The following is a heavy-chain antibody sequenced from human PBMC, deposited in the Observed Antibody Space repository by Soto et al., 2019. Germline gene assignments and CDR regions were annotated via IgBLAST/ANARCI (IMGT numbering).Heavy chain of an antibody. D-gene: IGHD3-3*01. CDR2: IIPIFGTA. J-gene: IGHJ6*02. CDR3: ARGDLITIFGVARGYYYGMDV. Sequence: SVKVSCKASGGTFSSYAISWVRQAPGQGLEWMGGIIPIFGTANYAQKFQGRVTITADESTSTAYMELSSLRSEDTAVYYCARGDLITIFGVARGYYYGMDVWGQ. CDR1: GGTFSSYA. V-gene: IGHV1-69*13.